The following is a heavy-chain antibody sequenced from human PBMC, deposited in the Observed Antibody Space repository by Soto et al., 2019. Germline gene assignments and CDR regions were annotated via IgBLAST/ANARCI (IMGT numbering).Heavy chain of an antibody. D-gene: IGHD6-13*01. CDR2: IYSGGST. V-gene: IGHV3-53*01. CDR1: GFTVSSNY. CDR3: ARDLAAAGTKGAVAGPYYYYGMDV. Sequence: GGSLRLSCAASGFTVSSNYMSWVRQAPGKGLEWVSVIYSGGSTYYADSVKGRFTISRDNSKNTLYLQMNSLRAEDTAVYYCARDLAAAGTKGAVAGPYYYYGMDVGGQGTTGTVSS. J-gene: IGHJ6*02.